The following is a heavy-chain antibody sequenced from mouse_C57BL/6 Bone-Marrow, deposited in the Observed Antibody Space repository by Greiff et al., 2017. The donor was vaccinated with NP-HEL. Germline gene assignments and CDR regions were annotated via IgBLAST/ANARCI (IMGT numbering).Heavy chain of an antibody. CDR1: GYTFTSYW. D-gene: IGHD2-4*01. Sequence: QVQLQQPGAELVRPGSSVKLSCKASGYTFTSYWMHWVKQRPIQGLEWIGNIDPSDSETHYNQKFQDKATLTVDKSSSTAYMQLSSLTSEDSAVYYCASKRAFYSDWYFDVWGTGTTVTVSS. V-gene: IGHV1-52*01. J-gene: IGHJ1*03. CDR3: ASKRAFYSDWYFDV. CDR2: IDPSDSET.